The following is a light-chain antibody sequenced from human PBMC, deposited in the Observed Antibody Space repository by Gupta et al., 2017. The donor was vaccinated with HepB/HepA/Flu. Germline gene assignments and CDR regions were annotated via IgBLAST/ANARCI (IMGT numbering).Light chain of an antibody. J-gene: IGKJ4*01. CDR1: ESVTTH. CDR3: QQRYKWPLT. V-gene: IGKV3-11*01. CDR2: YAS. Sequence: IVLTQSPATLSLSRGERATLTCRDSESVTTHLAWHQLKACKAPRLLLYYASNRATGIPATFSGSASGTYFTLTISILAPEHFAVYCCQQRYKWPLTFGGGTKVEI.